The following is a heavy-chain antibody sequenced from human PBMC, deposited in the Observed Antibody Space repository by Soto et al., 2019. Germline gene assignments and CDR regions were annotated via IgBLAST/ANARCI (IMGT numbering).Heavy chain of an antibody. CDR1: GCPFSSYA. J-gene: IGHJ4*02. CDR3: ARTAPMDDGDKYDYDF. CDR2: IIPIFGTA. D-gene: IGHD3-16*01. Sequence: SVKVSCKDSGCPFSSYAISWVQKAPAQGLEWMGGIIPIFGTANYAQKFPGRVTITADESTGTAYRELSSARSEDTAIYYCARTAPMDDGDKYDYDFWEQGALVTVYS. V-gene: IGHV1-69*13.